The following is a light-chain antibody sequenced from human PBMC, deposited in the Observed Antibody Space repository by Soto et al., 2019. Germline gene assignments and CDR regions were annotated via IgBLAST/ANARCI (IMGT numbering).Light chain of an antibody. CDR3: QQHDELPPP. CDR2: DAS. J-gene: IGKJ3*01. V-gene: IGKV1-33*01. Sequence: DIQMTQSPSSLSASIGDRVTITCQATQDIDKYLDWYQQKPGKAPNLLIYDASILQTGVPSRFSGSGSGTDFTFTISSLQPEDIATYYCQQHDELPPPFGPGTKVDIK. CDR1: QDIDKY.